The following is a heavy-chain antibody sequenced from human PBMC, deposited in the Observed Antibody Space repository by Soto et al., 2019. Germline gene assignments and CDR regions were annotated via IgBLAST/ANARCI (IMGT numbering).Heavy chain of an antibody. V-gene: IGHV3-30*03. CDR1: GFTFHVYG. J-gene: IGHJ4*02. D-gene: IGHD6-13*01. CDR2: LANDESDQ. CDR3: ARSIGGSSYYPPDY. Sequence: QVQLVESGGGVVQPGGTLRLSGAASGFTFHVYGMHWVRQSPGEGLAWVAVLANDESDQYFADSVKGRFTISRDNSKNTLYLQLDSLRPEDTAVYYCARSIGGSSYYPPDYWGQGTLVTVSS.